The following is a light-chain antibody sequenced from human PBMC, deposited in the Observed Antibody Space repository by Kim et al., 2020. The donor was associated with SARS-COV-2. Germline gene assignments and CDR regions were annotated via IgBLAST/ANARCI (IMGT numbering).Light chain of an antibody. Sequence: SITISCTRTSSDVGGYNYVSWYQQHPGKAPKLLIYDVSNRPSGVSNRFSGSKSGNTASLTISGLQAEDEADYYCSSYISSSTNYVFGTGTKVTVL. CDR2: DVS. J-gene: IGLJ1*01. CDR1: SSDVGGYNY. CDR3: SSYISSSTNYV. V-gene: IGLV2-14*03.